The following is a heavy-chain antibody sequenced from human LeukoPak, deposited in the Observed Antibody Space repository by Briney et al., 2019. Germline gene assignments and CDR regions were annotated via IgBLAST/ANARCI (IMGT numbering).Heavy chain of an antibody. CDR3: ARAYYDSSGYYSDAFDI. CDR1: GYTFTSYG. Sequence: ASVKVSCKASGYTFTSYGISWVRQAPGQGLEWMGWISAYNGNTNYAQKLQGRVTMTTATSTSTAYMELRSLRSDDTAVYYCARAYYDSSGYYSDAFDIWGQGTMVTVSS. D-gene: IGHD3-22*01. J-gene: IGHJ3*02. V-gene: IGHV1-18*01. CDR2: ISAYNGNT.